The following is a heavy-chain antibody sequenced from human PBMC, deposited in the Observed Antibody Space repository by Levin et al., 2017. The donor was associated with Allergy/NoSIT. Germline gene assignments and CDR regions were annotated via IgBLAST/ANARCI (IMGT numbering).Heavy chain of an antibody. V-gene: IGHV3-21*01. Sequence: KSGGSLRLSCEASGIIFSNHRMNWVRQAPGKGLEWITSISLSSTDINYADSVKGRFTISRENGNSSLYLQLNSLRVEDTALYYCARSRDFMVSSDYHNDYRQFDAFDLWGQGTMVTVSS. CDR1: GIIFSNHR. J-gene: IGHJ3*01. CDR3: ARSRDFMVSSDYHNDYRQFDAFDL. CDR2: ISLSSTDI. D-gene: IGHD3-16*01.